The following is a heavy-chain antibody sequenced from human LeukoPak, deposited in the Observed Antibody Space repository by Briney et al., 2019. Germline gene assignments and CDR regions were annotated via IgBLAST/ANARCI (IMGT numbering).Heavy chain of an antibody. D-gene: IGHD5-18*01. Sequence: GGSLRLSCAASGFTFSSYGMHWVRQAPGEGLEWVAVIWYDGSNKYYADSVKGRFPISRDNAKNSLYLQMNSLRAEDTAVYYCARDSLAMDVYYYYGMDVWCQGTTVTVSS. CDR2: IWYDGSNK. J-gene: IGHJ6*02. CDR3: ARDSLAMDVYYYYGMDV. V-gene: IGHV3-33*01. CDR1: GFTFSSYG.